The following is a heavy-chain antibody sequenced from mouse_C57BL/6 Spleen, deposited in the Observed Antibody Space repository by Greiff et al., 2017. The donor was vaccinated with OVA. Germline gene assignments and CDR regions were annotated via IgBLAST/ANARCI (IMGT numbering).Heavy chain of an antibody. CDR3: AKDGSSAY. J-gene: IGHJ3*01. CDR1: GYTFTDYY. Sequence: VQLKESGPELVKPGASVKISCKASGYTFTDYYMNWVKQSHGKSLEWIGDINPNNGGTSYNQKFKGKATLTVDKSSSTAYMELRSLTSEDSAVYYCAKDGSSAYWGQGTLVTVSA. CDR2: INPNNGGT. D-gene: IGHD2-3*01. V-gene: IGHV1-26*01.